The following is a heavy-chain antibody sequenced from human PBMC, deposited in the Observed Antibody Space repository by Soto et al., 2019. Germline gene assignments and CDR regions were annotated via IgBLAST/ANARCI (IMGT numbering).Heavy chain of an antibody. CDR3: ARGENMADAVGY. D-gene: IGHD2-8*01. CDR1: GFTFSDSY. CDR2: ISGGLSYI. Sequence: GGSLRLSCAASGFTFSDSYMIWIRQAPGKGLEWVSYISGGLSYINYADSVKGRFTISRDNAKNSLYLQMNSLRVEDTAVYYCARGENMADAVGYWGQGTQVTVSS. J-gene: IGHJ4*02. V-gene: IGHV3-11*06.